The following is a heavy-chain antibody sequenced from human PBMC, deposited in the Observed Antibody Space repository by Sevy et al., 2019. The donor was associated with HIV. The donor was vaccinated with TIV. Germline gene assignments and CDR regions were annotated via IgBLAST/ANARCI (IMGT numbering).Heavy chain of an antibody. J-gene: IGHJ4*02. Sequence: GGSLRLSCAASGFSLDSYWMSWVRQAPGKGLEGVANINQDGSVKYYVDSVKGRFTISRDIARNLLYLQMNSLRADDTALYYCVRAIAAHGSFWGQGTLVTVSS. CDR2: INQDGSVK. CDR3: VRAIAAHGSF. V-gene: IGHV3-7*04. CDR1: GFSLDSYW. D-gene: IGHD6-13*01.